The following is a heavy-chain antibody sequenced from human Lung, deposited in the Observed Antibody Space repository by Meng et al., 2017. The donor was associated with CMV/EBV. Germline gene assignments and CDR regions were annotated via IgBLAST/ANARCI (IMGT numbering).Heavy chain of an antibody. Sequence: SLKISXAASGFRFEDHGMHWVRQTPGKGLEWVAFIRHDGTNKFYGDSVKGRFTISRDNSKNTVYLQMNSLRPEETAVYYCAKDLLLFGGPNAYFDYWGQGTLVTVSS. CDR1: GFRFEDHG. CDR2: IRHDGTNK. D-gene: IGHD3/OR15-3a*01. V-gene: IGHV3-30*02. CDR3: AKDLLLFGGPNAYFDY. J-gene: IGHJ4*02.